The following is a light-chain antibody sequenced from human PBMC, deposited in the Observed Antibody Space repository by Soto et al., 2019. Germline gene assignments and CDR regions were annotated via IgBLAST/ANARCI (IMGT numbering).Light chain of an antibody. CDR1: QSVGTY. CDR2: DAS. V-gene: IGKV3-11*01. Sequence: EIVLTQSPATLSLSPGERATLSCRASQSVGTYLAWYQQKPGQAPRLLIYDASNRATGIPARFSGSGSGTDFTLTIIDLEPEDSAVYYCQQRTNWPPLTFGVGTKVEIK. CDR3: QQRTNWPPLT. J-gene: IGKJ4*01.